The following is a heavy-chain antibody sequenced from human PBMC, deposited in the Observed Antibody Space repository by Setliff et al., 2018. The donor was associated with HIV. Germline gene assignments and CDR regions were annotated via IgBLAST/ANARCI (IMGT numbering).Heavy chain of an antibody. CDR3: ARGLGIAAAGSRRQDNWFDP. J-gene: IGHJ5*02. Sequence: SETLSLTCTVSGGSISSGGYYWSWIRQHPEKGLEWIGYIYYSGSANYNPSLKSRVTISVDTSKNQFSLKLSSVTAADTAMYYCARGLGIAAAGSRRQDNWFDPWGQGTLVTVSS. CDR2: IYYSGSA. V-gene: IGHV4-31*03. D-gene: IGHD6-13*01. CDR1: GGSISSGGYY.